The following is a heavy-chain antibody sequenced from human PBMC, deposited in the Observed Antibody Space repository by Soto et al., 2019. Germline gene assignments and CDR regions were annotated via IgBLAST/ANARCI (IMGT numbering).Heavy chain of an antibody. V-gene: IGHV2-5*01. Sequence: SGPTLVKPTQTLTLTCTFSGFSLSTSGVGVGWIRQPPGKALEWLALIYWNDDNRYSPSLKSRLTITKDTSKNQVVLTMTTMDPVDTATYYCAHRHPDYDFWSGYYTGLREDFDYWGQGTLVTVSS. J-gene: IGHJ4*02. D-gene: IGHD3-3*01. CDR2: IYWNDDN. CDR1: GFSLSTSGVG. CDR3: AHRHPDYDFWSGYYTGLREDFDY.